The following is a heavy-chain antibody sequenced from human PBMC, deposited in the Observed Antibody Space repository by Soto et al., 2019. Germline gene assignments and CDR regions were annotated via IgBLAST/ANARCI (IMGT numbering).Heavy chain of an antibody. CDR3: AKALFGYYGTFDY. Sequence: GGSLRLSCAASGFTFSSHAMNWVRQAPGKGLEWVSVISGSGGSTYYADSVKGRFTISRDNSENTLYLQMNSLSAEDTAVYYCAKALFGYYGTFDYWGQGTLVTVSS. J-gene: IGHJ4*02. CDR2: ISGSGGST. V-gene: IGHV3-23*01. D-gene: IGHD3-22*01. CDR1: GFTFSSHA.